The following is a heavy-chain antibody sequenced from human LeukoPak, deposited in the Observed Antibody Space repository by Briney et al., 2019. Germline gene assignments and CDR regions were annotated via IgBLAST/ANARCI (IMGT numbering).Heavy chain of an antibody. D-gene: IGHD2-8*02. V-gene: IGHV3-11*04. CDR1: GFTFSDYY. CDR2: ISSSGSTI. J-gene: IGHJ4*02. CDR3: ARELVASFPL. Sequence: GGSLRLSCAASGFTFSDYYMSWIRQAPGKGLEWVSYISSSGSTIYYADSVKGRFTIYRDQARNSVFLQMNSLRADDTAVYYCARELVASFPLWGQGTLVAVSS.